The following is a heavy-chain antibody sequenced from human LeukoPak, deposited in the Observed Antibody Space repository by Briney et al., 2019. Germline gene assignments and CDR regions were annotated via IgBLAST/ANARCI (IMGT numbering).Heavy chain of an antibody. CDR2: INHSGST. CDR3: ARDVGSGWYGFFDY. Sequence: PSETLSLTCAVYGGSFSGYYWSWIRQPPGKGLEWIGEINHSGSTNYNPSLKSRVTISVDTSKNQFSLRLSSVTAADTAVYYCARDVGSGWYGFFDYWGQGTLVTVSS. J-gene: IGHJ4*02. V-gene: IGHV4-34*01. D-gene: IGHD6-19*01. CDR1: GGSFSGYY.